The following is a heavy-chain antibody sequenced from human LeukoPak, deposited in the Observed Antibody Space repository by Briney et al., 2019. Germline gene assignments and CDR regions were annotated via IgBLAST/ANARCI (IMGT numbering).Heavy chain of an antibody. CDR3: ARGRYYYDSSGYYRGYYFDY. J-gene: IGHJ4*02. Sequence: GASLRLSCAASGFTFSSYAMSWVRQAPGKGLEWVAVISYDGSNKYYADSVKGRFTISRDNSKNTLYLQMNSLRAEDTAVYYCARGRYYYDSSGYYRGYYFDYWGQGTLVTVSS. CDR2: ISYDGSNK. CDR1: GFTFSSYA. V-gene: IGHV3-30-3*01. D-gene: IGHD3-22*01.